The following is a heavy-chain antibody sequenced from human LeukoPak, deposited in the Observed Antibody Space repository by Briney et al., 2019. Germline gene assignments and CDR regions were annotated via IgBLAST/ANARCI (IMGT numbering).Heavy chain of an antibody. Sequence: PSETLSLTCTVSGGSISRYYWSWIRRPPGKGLEWIGYIDDSGNTNYNPSLKSQVTISVDKSKNQFSLKLSFVAAADTAMYYCARSDYHNSGSHTVFDAFDIWGQGTRVTVSS. CDR1: GGSISRYY. D-gene: IGHD3-10*01. J-gene: IGHJ3*02. V-gene: IGHV4-59*01. CDR2: IDDSGNT. CDR3: ARSDYHNSGSHTVFDAFDI.